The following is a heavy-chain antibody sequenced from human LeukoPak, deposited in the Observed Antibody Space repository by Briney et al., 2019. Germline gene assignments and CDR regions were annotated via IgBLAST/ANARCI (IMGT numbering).Heavy chain of an antibody. CDR2: INHSGST. D-gene: IGHD3-22*01. Sequence: PSETLSLTCAVYGGSFSGYYWSWIRQPPGKGLEWIGEINHSGSTIYNPSLKSRVTISVDTSKNQFSLKLSSVTAADTAVYYCARGRLVYYYDSSGYSRSYYFDYWGQGTLVTVSS. CDR3: ARGRLVYYYDSSGYSRSYYFDY. V-gene: IGHV4-34*01. CDR1: GGSFSGYY. J-gene: IGHJ4*02.